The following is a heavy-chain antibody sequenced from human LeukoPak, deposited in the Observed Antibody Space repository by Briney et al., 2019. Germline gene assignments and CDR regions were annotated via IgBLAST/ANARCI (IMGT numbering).Heavy chain of an antibody. CDR3: ARDYIAYDPLDY. D-gene: IGHD3-3*01. CDR2: ISSRSSSI. Sequence: PGGPLRLSCAASGFTFSTYDMNWVRQAPGKGLEWVSSISSRSSSIYYADSEKGRFTISRDNAKNSLYLQMNSLRAEDTAVYWCARDYIAYDPLDYWGQGTLVTVSS. V-gene: IGHV3-21*01. J-gene: IGHJ4*02. CDR1: GFTFSTYD.